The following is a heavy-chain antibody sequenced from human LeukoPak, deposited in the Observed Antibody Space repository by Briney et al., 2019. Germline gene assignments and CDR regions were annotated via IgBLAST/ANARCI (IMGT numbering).Heavy chain of an antibody. CDR2: INPNSGGT. J-gene: IGHJ5*02. V-gene: IGHV1-2*02. CDR3: ATEYSYYYDSSCYPETSFDP. D-gene: IGHD3-22*01. CDR1: GYTFTGYY. Sequence: GASVKVSCKASGYTFTGYYMHWVRQAPRQGLEWMGWINPNSGGTNYAQKFQGTVTMTRDTSISTAYMELSRLRSDDTAVYYCATEYSYYYDSSCYPETSFDPWGQGTLVTVSS.